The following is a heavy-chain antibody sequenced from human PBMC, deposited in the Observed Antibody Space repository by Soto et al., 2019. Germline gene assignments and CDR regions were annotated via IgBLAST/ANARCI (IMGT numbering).Heavy chain of an antibody. D-gene: IGHD5-18*01. Sequence: EVQLVESGGGLVQPGGSLRLSCETSDFVFYDHYMDWVRQAPGKGLEWVGRIRNTASSYSTKFAASVQGRFSISRDNSQNLLYLHMKSLQTEDTDVYYCARVSADTRTYFFDSWGQGALVTVSS. V-gene: IGHV3-72*01. J-gene: IGHJ4*02. CDR1: DFVFYDHY. CDR3: ARVSADTRTYFFDS. CDR2: IRNTASSYST.